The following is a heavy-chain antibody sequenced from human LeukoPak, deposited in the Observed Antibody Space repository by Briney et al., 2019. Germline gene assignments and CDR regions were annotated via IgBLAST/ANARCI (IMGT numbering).Heavy chain of an antibody. D-gene: IGHD3-22*01. V-gene: IGHV3-30*02. J-gene: IGHJ4*02. CDR2: IRNDGSNK. CDR1: GFTFSNYG. Sequence: GGSLRLSCAASGFTFSNYGMHWVRQAPGKGLEWVAFIRNDGSNKYYADSVKGRFTISRDNSKNTLYLQMNSLRAEDTAVYYCAKGLNYYDGSGYPSWGQGTLVTVSS. CDR3: AKGLNYYDGSGYPS.